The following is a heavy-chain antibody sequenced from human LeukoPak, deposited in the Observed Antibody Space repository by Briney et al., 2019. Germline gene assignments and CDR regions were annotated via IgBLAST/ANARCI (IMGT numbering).Heavy chain of an antibody. CDR2: IYPGDSDT. D-gene: IGHD6-13*01. V-gene: IGHV5-51*01. Sequence: GESLKISCKGSGYSFTSYWIGWVRQMLGKGLEWMGIIYPGDSDTRYSPSFQGQVTISADKSISTAYLQWSSLKASDTAMYYCARQGRHSSSWYYFDYWGQGTLVTVSS. CDR3: ARQGRHSSSWYYFDY. CDR1: GYSFTSYW. J-gene: IGHJ4*02.